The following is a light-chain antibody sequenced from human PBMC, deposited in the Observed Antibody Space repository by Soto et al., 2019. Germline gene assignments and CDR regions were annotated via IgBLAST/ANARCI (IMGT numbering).Light chain of an antibody. J-gene: IGKJ5*01. Sequence: DIQMTQSPSSVSASVGDRVSITCRASQGIGSWLAWYQQKPGKAPKLLIYAASSFQSGVPSRFSGSGSGTHFTLTISSLQPEDFATYYCQQANSFPITFGQGTRLEIK. V-gene: IGKV1D-12*01. CDR2: AAS. CDR3: QQANSFPIT. CDR1: QGIGSW.